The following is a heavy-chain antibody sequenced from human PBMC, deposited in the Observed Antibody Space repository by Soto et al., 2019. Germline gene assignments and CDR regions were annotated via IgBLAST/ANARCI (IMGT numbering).Heavy chain of an antibody. CDR1: GFSLSNAMVG. D-gene: IGHD2-2*01. J-gene: IGHJ4*02. CDR3: ARISQYAYDFDY. Sequence: QVTLKESGPVLVKPTETLTLTCTVSGFSLSNAMVGVSWIRQSPGKALEWLAHILSSGEKSYSTSLKSRVTIPKNXSRSQVVLTMTRMDPVDTATYYCARISQYAYDFDYWGQGTLVTVSS. V-gene: IGHV2-26*01. CDR2: ILSSGEK.